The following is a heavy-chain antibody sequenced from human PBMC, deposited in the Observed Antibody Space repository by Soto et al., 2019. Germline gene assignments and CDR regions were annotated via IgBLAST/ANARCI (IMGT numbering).Heavy chain of an antibody. D-gene: IGHD3-22*01. CDR1: GFTFSSYG. V-gene: IGHV3-30*18. J-gene: IGHJ6*02. CDR2: ISYDGSNK. CDR3: AKVVVHRDYYYYYGMDV. Sequence: GGSLRLSCAASGFTFSSYGMHWVRQAPGKGLEWVAVISYDGSNKYYADSVKGRFTISRDNSKNTLYLQMNSLRAEDTAVYYCAKVVVHRDYYYYYGMDVWGQGTTVTVSS.